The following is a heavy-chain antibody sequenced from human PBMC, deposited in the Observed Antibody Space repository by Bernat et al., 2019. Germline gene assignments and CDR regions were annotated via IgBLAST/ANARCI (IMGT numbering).Heavy chain of an antibody. J-gene: IGHJ4*02. Sequence: EVQLLESGGGSVQPGGSLRLSCAASGFTLSSYAMSWVRQAPGKGLEWVSAISGSGATTYYADSVKGRFAISRDNSKNTLDLQMNSLRAEDMAVYYCAREGGMTTVTRGPSTNSLYYFDYWGQGTLVTVSS. V-gene: IGHV3-23*01. D-gene: IGHD4-17*01. CDR3: AREGGMTTVTRGPSTNSLYYFDY. CDR1: GFTLSSYA. CDR2: ISGSGATT.